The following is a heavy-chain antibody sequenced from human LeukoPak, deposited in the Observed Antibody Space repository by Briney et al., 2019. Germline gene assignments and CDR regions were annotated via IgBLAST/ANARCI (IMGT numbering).Heavy chain of an antibody. Sequence: GGSLRLSCAASGFTFSNYNMNWVRQAPGKGLEWVSSITSSSSYIYYVDSVEGRFTISRDNAKNSLYLQMNSLRAEDTAVYYCARDVATIPRGDFDYWGQGTLVTVSS. D-gene: IGHD5-12*01. J-gene: IGHJ4*02. CDR3: ARDVATIPRGDFDY. CDR2: ITSSSSYI. V-gene: IGHV3-21*01. CDR1: GFTFSNYN.